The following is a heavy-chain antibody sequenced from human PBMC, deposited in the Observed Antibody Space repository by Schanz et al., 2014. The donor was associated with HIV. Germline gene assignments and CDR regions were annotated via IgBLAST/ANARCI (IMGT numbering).Heavy chain of an antibody. V-gene: IGHV3-33*08. CDR3: ARDYGDYFVDY. Sequence: QVQLLESGGGLVQPGGSLRLSCAASGFTFSRYGMHWVRQAPGKGLEWVAVIWYDGSNKYYADSVKGRFTISRDNSKNTLYLQMNSLRAEDTAVYYCARDYGDYFVDYWGQGTLVTVSS. CDR2: IWYDGSNK. J-gene: IGHJ4*02. D-gene: IGHD4-17*01. CDR1: GFTFSRYG.